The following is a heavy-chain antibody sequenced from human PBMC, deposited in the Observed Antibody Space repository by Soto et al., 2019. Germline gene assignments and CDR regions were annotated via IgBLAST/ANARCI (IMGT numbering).Heavy chain of an antibody. CDR2: ISAYNGET. V-gene: IGHV1-24*01. CDR3: ATDLGFSLPAGRTHFDY. J-gene: IGHJ4*02. Sequence: RHTPEQGLEWMGWISAYNGETIYAQKFQGRVTMTEDTSTDTVYMDLSSLRSEDTAVYYCATDLGFSLPAGRTHFDYWPQGPLVP. D-gene: IGHD2-2*01.